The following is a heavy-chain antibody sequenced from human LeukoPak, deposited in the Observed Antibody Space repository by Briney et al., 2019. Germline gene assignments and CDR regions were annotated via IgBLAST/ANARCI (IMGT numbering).Heavy chain of an antibody. CDR3: AKTRPLDSSSWSHGDY. J-gene: IGHJ4*02. Sequence: GGSLRLSCEASGFTFSSYAMSWVRQAPGQGLEWVSSISGSGNRTYYADSVKGRFTISRDNSKNTLFLQMNSLRAEDTAVYYCAKTRPLDSSSWSHGDYWGQGTLVTVSS. CDR2: ISGSGNRT. D-gene: IGHD6-13*01. CDR1: GFTFSSYA. V-gene: IGHV3-23*01.